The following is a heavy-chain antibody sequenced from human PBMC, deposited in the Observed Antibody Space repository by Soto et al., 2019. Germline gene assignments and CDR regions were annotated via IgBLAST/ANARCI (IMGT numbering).Heavy chain of an antibody. CDR3: ARGLILWFGELARRGGYYYYMDV. J-gene: IGHJ6*03. Sequence: QVQLQQWGAGLLKPSETLSLTCAVYGGSFSGYQWSWIRQTPGQGLEWIGGINDSGDINYNPSLKRRVTILVDSPKKQISLRLSSVTAADTAVYYCARGLILWFGELARRGGYYYYMDVWGKGTTVPVSS. CDR2: INDSGDI. CDR1: GGSFSGYQ. D-gene: IGHD3-10*01. V-gene: IGHV4-34*01.